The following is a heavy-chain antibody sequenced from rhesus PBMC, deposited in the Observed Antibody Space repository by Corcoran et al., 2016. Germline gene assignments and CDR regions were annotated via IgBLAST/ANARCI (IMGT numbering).Heavy chain of an antibody. D-gene: IGHD1-32*01. CDR3: ARDPKAMTLDY. CDR1: GGSVSSSNW. CDR2: NSGSSGRT. V-gene: IGHV4-65*01. Sequence: QVQLQESGPGLVKPSETLSLTCAVSGGSVSSSNWWSWIRQPPGKGLEWIGYNSGSSGRTYYNPSLKSRVTISTDTSKTQFSLKLSSVTAADTAVYYCARDPKAMTLDYWGQGVLVTVSS. J-gene: IGHJ4*01.